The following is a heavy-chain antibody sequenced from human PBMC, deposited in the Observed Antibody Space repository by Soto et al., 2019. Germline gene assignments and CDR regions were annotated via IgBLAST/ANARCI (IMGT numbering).Heavy chain of an antibody. CDR3: ARAHTTPGIAVAGPGY. J-gene: IGHJ4*02. CDR2: ISYDGSNK. Sequence: GGSLILSCAASGFTFSSYAMHWVRQAPGKGLEWVAVISYDGSNKYYADSVKGRFTISRDNSKNTLYLQMNSLRAEDTAVYYCARAHTTPGIAVAGPGYWGQGTLVTVS. D-gene: IGHD6-19*01. V-gene: IGHV3-30-3*01. CDR1: GFTFSSYA.